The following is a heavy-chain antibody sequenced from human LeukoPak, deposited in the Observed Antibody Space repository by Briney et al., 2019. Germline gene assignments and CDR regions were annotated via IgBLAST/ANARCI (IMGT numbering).Heavy chain of an antibody. J-gene: IGHJ5*02. CDR3: AKEPESSGYWWFDP. V-gene: IGHV3-23*01. Sequence: GGSLRLSCAASGFTFSNYAMSWVRQAPGKGLEWVSDINGSGGSTYYADSVKGRFTISRDNSKNTLYLQMNSLRAEDTAVYYCAKEPESSGYWWFDPWGQGTLVTVSS. CDR1: GFTFSNYA. D-gene: IGHD3-22*01. CDR2: INGSGGST.